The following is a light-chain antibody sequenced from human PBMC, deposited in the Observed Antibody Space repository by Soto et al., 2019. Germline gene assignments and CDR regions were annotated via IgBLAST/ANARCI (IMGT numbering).Light chain of an antibody. V-gene: IGKV1-5*03. CDR2: KAS. Sequence: DIQMTQSPSIPSASVGDGVTIACRASQSVTLWLTWYQQKPGKAPKLLLYKASTLESGVPSRFSGNGSETDFTLTISSLQPDDIGTYYCQQYNSYPYTFGQGTKLEIK. CDR3: QQYNSYPYT. CDR1: QSVTLW. J-gene: IGKJ2*01.